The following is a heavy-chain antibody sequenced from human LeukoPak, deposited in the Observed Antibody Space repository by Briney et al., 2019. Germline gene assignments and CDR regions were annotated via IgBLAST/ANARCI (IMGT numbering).Heavy chain of an antibody. CDR2: IYPYDSDI. V-gene: IGHV5-51*01. CDR3: ARQRVVVPAATHMDV. J-gene: IGHJ6*03. D-gene: IGHD2-2*01. Sequence: GESLKISCKSFGYNFTTYWIAWVRQMPGKGLEFMGIIYPYDSDIRYSPSFQGQVTISADKSITTAYLQWSSLQASDTAMYYCARQRVVVPAATHMDVWGKGTTVTVSS. CDR1: GYNFTTYW.